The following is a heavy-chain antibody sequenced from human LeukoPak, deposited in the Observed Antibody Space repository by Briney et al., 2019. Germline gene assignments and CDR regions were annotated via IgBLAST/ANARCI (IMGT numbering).Heavy chain of an antibody. CDR1: GYTFTGYY. CDR2: INPNSGGT. J-gene: IGHJ5*02. V-gene: IGHV1-2*02. CDR3: ARGYCSSTSCSAWWFDP. D-gene: IGHD2-2*01. Sequence: VASVKVSCKASGYTFTGYYMHCVRQAPGQGLEWMGWINPNSGGTNYAQKFQGRVTMTRDTSISTAYMELSRLRSDDTAVYYCARGYCSSTSCSAWWFDPWGQGTLVTVSS.